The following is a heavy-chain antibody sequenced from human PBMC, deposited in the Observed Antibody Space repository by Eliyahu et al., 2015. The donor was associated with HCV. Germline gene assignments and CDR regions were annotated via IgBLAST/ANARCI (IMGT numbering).Heavy chain of an antibody. CDR3: ARVIYYDSSGYPRSEFDY. J-gene: IGHJ4*02. CDR1: GYTFTGYY. D-gene: IGHD3-22*01. V-gene: IGHV1-2*02. CDR2: INPNSGGT. Sequence: QVQLVQSGAEVKKPGASVKVSCKASGYTFTGYYMHWVRQAPGQGLEWMGWINPNSGGTNYAQKFQGRVTMTRDTSISTAYMELSRLRSDDTAVYYCARVIYYDSSGYPRSEFDYWGQGTLVTVSS.